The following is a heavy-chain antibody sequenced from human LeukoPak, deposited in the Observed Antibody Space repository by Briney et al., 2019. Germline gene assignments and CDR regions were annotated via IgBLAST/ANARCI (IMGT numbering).Heavy chain of an antibody. CDR1: GFTFSSYA. V-gene: IGHV3-30-3*01. CDR3: ARDRPLITEYYYYGMDV. D-gene: IGHD3-10*01. J-gene: IGHJ6*02. Sequence: GGSLRLSCAASGFTFSSYAMHWVRQAPGKGLEWVAVISYDGSNKYYADSVKGRFTISRDNSKNTLYLQMNSLRAEDTAVYYCARDRPLITEYYYYGMDVWGQGTTVTVSS. CDR2: ISYDGSNK.